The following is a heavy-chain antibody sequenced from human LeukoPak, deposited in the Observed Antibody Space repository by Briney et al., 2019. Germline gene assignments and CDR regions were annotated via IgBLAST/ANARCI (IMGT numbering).Heavy chain of an antibody. Sequence: GESLKISGKGSGYSFTSYWIGWVRRMPGKGLEGMGIIYPGDSDTRYSPSFQGQVTISADKSISTAYLQWSSLKASDTAMYYCARQGEGVLVYFDYWGQGTLVTVSS. D-gene: IGHD1-26*01. CDR2: IYPGDSDT. CDR1: GYSFTSYW. V-gene: IGHV5-51*01. CDR3: ARQGEGVLVYFDY. J-gene: IGHJ4*02.